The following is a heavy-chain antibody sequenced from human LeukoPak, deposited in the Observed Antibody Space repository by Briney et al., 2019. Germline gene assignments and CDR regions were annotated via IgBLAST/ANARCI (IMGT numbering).Heavy chain of an antibody. Sequence: GGSLRLSCAASGFTFSSYWMTWVRQAPGKGLELVANIKEDGSEKYYVDSVKGRFTISRDNAKNSLYLQMNSLRAEDTAVYHCVYGGSYYVAWGQGTLVTVSS. J-gene: IGHJ5*02. CDR1: GFTFSSYW. CDR2: IKEDGSEK. V-gene: IGHV3-7*01. CDR3: VYGGSYYVA. D-gene: IGHD1-26*01.